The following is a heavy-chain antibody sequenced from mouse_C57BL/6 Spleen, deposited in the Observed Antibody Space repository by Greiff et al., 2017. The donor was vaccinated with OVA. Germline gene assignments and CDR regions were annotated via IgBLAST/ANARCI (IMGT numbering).Heavy chain of an antibody. CDR3: ARRGDFYGNSDY. Sequence: VQLQQPGAELVMPGASVKLSCKASGYTFTSYWMHWVKQRPGQGLEWIGEIDPSDSYTNYNQNVKVKSTLTVDKSSSTAYMQLSSLTSEDSAVYYGARRGDFYGNSDYWGQGTTLTVSS. CDR2: IDPSDSYT. CDR1: GYTFTSYW. D-gene: IGHD2-1*01. J-gene: IGHJ2*01. V-gene: IGHV1-69*01.